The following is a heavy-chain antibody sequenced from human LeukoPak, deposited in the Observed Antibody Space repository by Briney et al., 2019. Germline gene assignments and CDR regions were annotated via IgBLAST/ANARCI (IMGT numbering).Heavy chain of an antibody. V-gene: IGHV3-30*18. CDR3: AKGGAAGGKMQYCFDY. CDR2: ISDDGTTK. CDR1: GFTFSSYG. D-gene: IGHD6-13*01. J-gene: IGHJ4*02. Sequence: GGSLRLSCAASGFTFSSYGMHWVRQAPGKGLEWVAVISDDGTTKYYADSVKGRFTISRDNSKNTLYLEMNSLRAEDTAVYYCAKGGAAGGKMQYCFDYWGQGTLVTVSS.